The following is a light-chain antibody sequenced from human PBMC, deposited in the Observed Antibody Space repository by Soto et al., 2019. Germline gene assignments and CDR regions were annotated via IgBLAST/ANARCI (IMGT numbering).Light chain of an antibody. CDR3: AAWDDRLNGYV. CDR2: SEN. J-gene: IGLJ1*01. CDR1: SSNIESNT. V-gene: IGLV1-44*01. Sequence: QSVLTHPPSAPGTPGQRVAISCSGSSSNIESNTVNWYQHLPGSAPKLLIYSENQRPSGGPDRFSGSKSGTSASLAISGLQSEDEADYYCAAWDDRLNGYVFGTGTKVTVL.